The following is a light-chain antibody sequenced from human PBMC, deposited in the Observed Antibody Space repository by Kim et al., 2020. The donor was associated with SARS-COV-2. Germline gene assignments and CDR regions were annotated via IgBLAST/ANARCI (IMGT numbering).Light chain of an antibody. CDR3: QQYNNWPRT. CDR1: QSVSSN. V-gene: IGKV3-15*01. J-gene: IGKJ1*01. Sequence: EIVMTQSPPTLSVSPGERATLSCRASQSVSSNLVWYQQKPGQAPRLLIYGASTRATGIPARFSGSGSGTEFTLTISSLQSEDFAVYYCQQYNNWPRTFGQGTKVEI. CDR2: GAS.